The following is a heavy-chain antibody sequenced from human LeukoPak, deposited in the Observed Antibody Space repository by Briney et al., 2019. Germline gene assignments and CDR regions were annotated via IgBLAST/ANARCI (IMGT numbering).Heavy chain of an antibody. CDR3: ASRATWAHDAFDI. Sequence: GESLKISCKGSGYSFTSYWIGGVRQMPGKGLEWMGIIYPGDSDTRYSPSFQGQVTISADKSISTAYLQWSSLKASDTAMYYCASRATWAHDAFDIWGQGTMVTVSS. J-gene: IGHJ3*02. CDR1: GYSFTSYW. CDR2: IYPGDSDT. V-gene: IGHV5-51*01. D-gene: IGHD1-26*01.